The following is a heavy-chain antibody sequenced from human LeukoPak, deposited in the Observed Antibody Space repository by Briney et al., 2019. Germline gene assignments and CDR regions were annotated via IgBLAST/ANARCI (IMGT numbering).Heavy chain of an antibody. CDR2: IYYSGST. D-gene: IGHD3-10*01. CDR1: GGSISSYY. CDR3: ARRFGDY. V-gene: IGHV4-59*08. J-gene: IGHJ4*02. Sequence: SETLSLTCTVSGGSISSYYWSWIRQPPGKGLEWIGYIYYSGSTNYNPSLKSRVTISVDASKNQFSLKLSSVTAADTAVYYCARRFGDYWGQGTLVTVSS.